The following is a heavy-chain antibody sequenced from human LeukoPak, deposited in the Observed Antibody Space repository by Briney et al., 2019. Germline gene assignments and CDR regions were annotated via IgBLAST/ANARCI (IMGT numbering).Heavy chain of an antibody. J-gene: IGHJ5*02. V-gene: IGHV5-51*01. CDR1: GYRFTSYW. CDR2: IYPGDSDT. CDR3: ARRLVVPAAITSNWFDP. Sequence: GESLQISCKGSGYRFTSYWIGWVRQMPGKGLEWMGIIYPGDSDTRYSPSFQGQVTISADKSISTAYLQWSSLKASDTAMYYCARRLVVPAAITSNWFDPWGQGTLVTVSS. D-gene: IGHD2-2*01.